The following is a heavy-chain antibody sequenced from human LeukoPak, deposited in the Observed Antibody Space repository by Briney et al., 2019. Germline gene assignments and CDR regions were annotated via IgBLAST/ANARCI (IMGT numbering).Heavy chain of an antibody. V-gene: IGHV4-34*01. CDR1: GGSFSGYY. CDR2: INHSGST. Sequence: SETLSLTCAVYGGSFSGYYWSWIRQPPGKGLEWIGEINHSGSTNYNPSLKSRVTISVDTSKNQFSLKLSSVTAADAAVYYCARRSSWTNYEYFQHWGQGTLVTVSS. J-gene: IGHJ1*01. D-gene: IGHD6-13*01. CDR3: ARRSSWTNYEYFQH.